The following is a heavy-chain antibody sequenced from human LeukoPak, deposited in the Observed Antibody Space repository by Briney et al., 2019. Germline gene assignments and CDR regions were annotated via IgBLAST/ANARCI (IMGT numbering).Heavy chain of an antibody. CDR1: GFTFNTYN. D-gene: IGHD6-19*01. J-gene: IGHJ4*02. V-gene: IGHV3-21*01. CDR3: AKDSGQQWLGRYFDY. CDR2: ISSSSTYI. Sequence: GGSLRLSCAASGFTFNTYNMNWVRQAPGKGLEWVSSISSSSTYIYYADSVKGRFTISRDNAKNSLYLQMNSLRVEDTAVYYCAKDSGQQWLGRYFDYWGQGTLVTVSS.